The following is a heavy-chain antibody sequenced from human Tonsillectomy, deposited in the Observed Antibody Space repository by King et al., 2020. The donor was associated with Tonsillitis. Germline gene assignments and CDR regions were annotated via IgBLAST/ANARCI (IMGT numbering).Heavy chain of an antibody. CDR3: ARVYQNHGGYFYWYFDL. V-gene: IGHV1-69*01. Sequence: QLVQSGAEVKKPGSSVKVSCKASGGTFSSYAISWVRQAPGQGLEWMGGIIPIFGTANYAQKFQGRVTITADESTSTAYMELSSLRSEDTALYYCARVYQNHGGYFYWYFDLWGRGTLVTVSS. CDR2: IIPIFGTA. D-gene: IGHD5-12*01. J-gene: IGHJ2*01. CDR1: GGTFSSYA.